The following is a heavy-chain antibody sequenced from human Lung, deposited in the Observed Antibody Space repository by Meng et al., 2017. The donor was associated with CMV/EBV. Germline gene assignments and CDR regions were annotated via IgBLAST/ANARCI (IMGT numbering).Heavy chain of an antibody. CDR1: GGSIGRGGNY. V-gene: IGHV4-61*08. CDR3: ASGNCSASSCYSGDYYGLDV. Sequence: SETLSLTCRVSGGSIGRGGNYYHWIRQPPGKGLEWIGKIYYTGSTNSNPSLKSRVSMSVDTTKNQFSVMFTSVTAADTAVYYCASGNCSASSCYSGDYYGLDVXGQGXTVTVSS. D-gene: IGHD2-15*01. CDR2: IYYTGST. J-gene: IGHJ6*02.